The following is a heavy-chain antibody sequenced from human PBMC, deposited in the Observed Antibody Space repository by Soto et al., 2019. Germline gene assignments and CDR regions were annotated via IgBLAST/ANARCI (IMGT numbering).Heavy chain of an antibody. J-gene: IGHJ4*02. V-gene: IGHV1-69*13. CDR1: GGTFSSYA. Sequence: SVKVSCKASGGTFSSYAISWVRQAPGQGLEWMGGIIPIFGTANYAQKFQGRVTITADESTSTAYMELSSLRSEDTAVYYCATKRGYCSGGSCYYYFDYWGQGTLVTVS. CDR2: IIPIFGTA. D-gene: IGHD2-15*01. CDR3: ATKRGYCSGGSCYYYFDY.